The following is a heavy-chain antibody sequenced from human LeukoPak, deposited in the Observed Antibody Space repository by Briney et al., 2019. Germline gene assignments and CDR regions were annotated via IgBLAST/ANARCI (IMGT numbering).Heavy chain of an antibody. Sequence: SETLSLTCTVSGGSISSYYWSWIRQPPGKGLEWIGYIYYSGSTNYNPSLKSRVTISVDTSKNQFSLKLSSVTAADTAVYYCARDPRILGGRPDGYYLDYWGQGTLVTVSS. J-gene: IGHJ4*02. V-gene: IGHV4-59*01. CDR2: IYYSGST. CDR3: ARDPRILGGRPDGYYLDY. CDR1: GGSISSYY. D-gene: IGHD5-18*01.